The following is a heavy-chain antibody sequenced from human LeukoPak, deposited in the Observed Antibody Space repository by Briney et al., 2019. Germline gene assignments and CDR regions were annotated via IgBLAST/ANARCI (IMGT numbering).Heavy chain of an antibody. CDR2: ISYDGSNK. Sequence: GGSLRLSCAASGFAFSSYGMHWVRQAPGKGLEWVAVISYDGSNKNYADSVKGRFTISRDNSKNTLYLQMNSLRAEDTAVYYCAKVARGAFDIWGQGTMVTVSS. CDR3: AKVARGAFDI. D-gene: IGHD3-10*01. V-gene: IGHV3-30*18. CDR1: GFAFSSYG. J-gene: IGHJ3*02.